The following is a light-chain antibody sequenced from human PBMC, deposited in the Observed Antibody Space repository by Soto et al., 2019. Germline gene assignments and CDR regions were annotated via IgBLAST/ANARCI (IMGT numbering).Light chain of an antibody. CDR2: GNS. Sequence: QSVLTQPTSVSGAPGQRATISCTGSSSNIGAGYDVHWYQQLPGTAPKLPIYGNSNRPSGVPDRFSGSKSGTSASLAITGLQAEDEADYYCQSYDSSLSGVVFGGGTKLTVL. V-gene: IGLV1-40*01. J-gene: IGLJ2*01. CDR3: QSYDSSLSGVV. CDR1: SSNIGAGYD.